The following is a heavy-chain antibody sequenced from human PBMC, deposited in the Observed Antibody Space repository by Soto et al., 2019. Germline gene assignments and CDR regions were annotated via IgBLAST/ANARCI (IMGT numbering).Heavy chain of an antibody. D-gene: IGHD2-15*01. CDR3: ARAQRSSYNWFDP. V-gene: IGHV4-30-2*01. Sequence: KASETLSLTCAVSGGSISSGGYSWSWIRQPPGKGLEWIGYIYHSGSTYYNPSLKSRVTISVDRSKNQFSLKLSSVTAADTAVYYCARAQRSSYNWFDPWGQGTLVTVSS. J-gene: IGHJ5*02. CDR1: GGSISSGGYS. CDR2: IYHSGST.